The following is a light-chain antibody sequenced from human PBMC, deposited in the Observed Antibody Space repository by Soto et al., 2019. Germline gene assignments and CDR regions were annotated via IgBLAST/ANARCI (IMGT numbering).Light chain of an antibody. CDR2: DIS. CDR1: QSVSTY. Sequence: EIVLTQSPATLSLSPGEGATLSCRASQSVSTYLAWYQQEPGQAPRLLIYDISTRAPGIPARFSGSGSATDFTLTISSLEPEDFEVYHCQQRTHWPPVTFGQGTRCRL. J-gene: IGKJ5*01. V-gene: IGKV3-11*01. CDR3: QQRTHWPPVT.